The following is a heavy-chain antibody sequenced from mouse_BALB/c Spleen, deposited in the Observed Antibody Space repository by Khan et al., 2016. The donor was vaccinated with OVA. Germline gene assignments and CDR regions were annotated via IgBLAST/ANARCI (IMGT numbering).Heavy chain of an antibody. CDR3: ARMTRK. CDR1: GLNFNDSY. J-gene: IGHJ2*01. CDR2: IDPPNGNT. V-gene: IGHV14-3*02. Sequence: EVQLQESGAGLVKSGATVKLSCTASGLNFNDSYMHWLHQWPEQGLEWIGRIDPPNGNTKYDPKFQGKATITADTYSHTAYLQLSSLTSEDTAVYDCARMTRKWGQGTTLTVSS.